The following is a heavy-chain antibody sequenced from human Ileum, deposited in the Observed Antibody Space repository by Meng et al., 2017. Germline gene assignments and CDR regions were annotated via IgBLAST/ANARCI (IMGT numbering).Heavy chain of an antibody. Sequence: QVQLVQSGSELKKPGASGKVSCKASRYTFTNYDINWVRQAPGQGLEWMGWINTNTGNPTYAQGFTGRFVFSLDTSVNTAHLQISTLTAEDTAVYYCATSGGGFDYWGQGALVTVSS. CDR2: INTNTGNP. D-gene: IGHD1-26*01. CDR1: RYTFTNYD. J-gene: IGHJ4*02. CDR3: ATSGGGFDY. V-gene: IGHV7-4-1*02.